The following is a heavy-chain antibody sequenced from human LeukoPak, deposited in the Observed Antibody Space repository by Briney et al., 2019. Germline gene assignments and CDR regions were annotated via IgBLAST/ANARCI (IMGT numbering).Heavy chain of an antibody. D-gene: IGHD6-13*01. Sequence: GGSLRLSCAASGFTFSSYDMHWVRQATGKGLEWVSAIGTAGDTYYPGSVKGRFTISRENAKNSLYLQMNSLRAGDTAVYYCARGQGSSWAHWYFDLWGRGTLVTVSS. CDR3: ARGQGSSWAHWYFDL. CDR2: IGTAGDT. J-gene: IGHJ2*01. CDR1: GFTFSSYD. V-gene: IGHV3-13*01.